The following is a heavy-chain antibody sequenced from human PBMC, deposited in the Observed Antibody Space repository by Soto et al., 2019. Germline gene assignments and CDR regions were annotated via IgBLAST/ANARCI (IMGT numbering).Heavy chain of an antibody. CDR2: IIPIFGTA. D-gene: IGHD5-12*01. V-gene: IGHV1-69*01. Sequence: QVQLVQSGAEVKKPGSSVKVSCKASGGTFSSYAISWVRQAPGQGLEWMGGIIPIFGTANYAQKFQGRVTITADESTSTAYMELSSLRSEDTAVYDCARDSQSFSGYSGYAPGDYWGQGTLVTVSS. CDR1: GGTFSSYA. J-gene: IGHJ4*02. CDR3: ARDSQSFSGYSGYAPGDY.